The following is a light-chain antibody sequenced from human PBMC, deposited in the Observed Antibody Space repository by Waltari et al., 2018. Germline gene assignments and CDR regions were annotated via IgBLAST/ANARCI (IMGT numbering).Light chain of an antibody. Sequence: SALTQPASVSGSPGQSITISCIGSSADVGFYNLFSWYQQHPGQAPKFLMFEVNKRTSGISDRFSGSKSGNTSFLTISGLQAEDEADYYCCSYAGSATYVFGSGTRVTVL. J-gene: IGLJ1*01. CDR1: SADVGFYNL. CDR2: EVN. V-gene: IGLV2-23*02. CDR3: CSYAGSATYV.